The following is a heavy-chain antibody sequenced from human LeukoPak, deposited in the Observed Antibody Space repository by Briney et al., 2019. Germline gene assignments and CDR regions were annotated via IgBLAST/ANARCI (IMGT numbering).Heavy chain of an antibody. Sequence: SVTLSLTCAVYGGSFSRYYWSWIRQPPGRGLEWIGEINYSGCTNYNPSLKSRVTISVDTSKNQFSLNLSSVTAADTAVYYCARPRTNYCSGGSCYSGWFDPWGQGTLVTVSS. CDR3: ARPRTNYCSGGSCYSGWFDP. CDR2: INYSGCT. CDR1: GGSFSRYY. D-gene: IGHD2-15*01. J-gene: IGHJ5*02. V-gene: IGHV4-34*01.